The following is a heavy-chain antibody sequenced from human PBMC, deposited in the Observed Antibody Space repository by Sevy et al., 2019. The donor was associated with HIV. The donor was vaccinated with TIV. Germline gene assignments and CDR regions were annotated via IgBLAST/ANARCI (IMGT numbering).Heavy chain of an antibody. V-gene: IGHV4-59*01. Sequence: SETLSLTCTVSGGSISSYYWSWIRQPPRKRLEWIGYIYYSRSTNYNPSLKSRVTISVDTSKNQFSLKLRSVTAADTAVYYCARESYDILPGSRGMDVWGQGTTVTVSS. D-gene: IGHD3-9*01. CDR3: ARESYDILPGSRGMDV. CDR1: GGSISSYY. CDR2: IYYSRST. J-gene: IGHJ6*02.